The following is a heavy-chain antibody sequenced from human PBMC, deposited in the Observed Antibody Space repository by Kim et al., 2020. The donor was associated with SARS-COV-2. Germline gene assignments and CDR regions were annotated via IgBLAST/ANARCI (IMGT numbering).Heavy chain of an antibody. CDR3: AREYCPTLKPCIAVAGTESLGYYYYGMDV. CDR2: ISAYNGNT. D-gene: IGHD6-19*01. CDR1: GYTFTSYG. V-gene: IGHV1-18*04. J-gene: IGHJ6*02. Sequence: ASVKVSCKASGYTFTSYGISWVRQAPGQGLEWMGWISAYNGNTNYAQKLQGRVTMTTDTSTSTAYMELRSLRSDDTAVYYCAREYCPTLKPCIAVAGTESLGYYYYGMDVWGQGTTVTVSS.